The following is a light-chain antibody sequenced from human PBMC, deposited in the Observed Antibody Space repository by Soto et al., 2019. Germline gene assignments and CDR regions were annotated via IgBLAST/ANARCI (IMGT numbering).Light chain of an antibody. Sequence: QSVLTQPRSVSGSPGQSVTISCTGTSSDVGGYNYVSWYQQHPGKAPKLMIYEVSNRPSGVSNRFSGSKSGNTASLTISGLQAEDEADYYCSSYTSSSTYVFGTGTKGTVL. CDR2: EVS. J-gene: IGLJ1*01. CDR3: SSYTSSSTYV. CDR1: SSDVGGYNY. V-gene: IGLV2-14*01.